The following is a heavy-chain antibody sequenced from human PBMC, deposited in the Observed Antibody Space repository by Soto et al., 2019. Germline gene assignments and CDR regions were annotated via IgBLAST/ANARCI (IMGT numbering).Heavy chain of an antibody. CDR2: IRSKAYGGTT. J-gene: IGHJ6*02. CDR3: TKSWDDILTGYFYYGMDV. V-gene: IGHV3-49*04. Sequence: GGSLRLSCTASGFTFGDYAMSWVRQAPGKGLEWVGFIRSKAYGGTTEYAASVKGRFTISRDDSKSIAYLQMNSLKTEDTAVYYCTKSWDDILTGYFYYGMDVWGQGTTVTVS. CDR1: GFTFGDYA. D-gene: IGHD3-9*01.